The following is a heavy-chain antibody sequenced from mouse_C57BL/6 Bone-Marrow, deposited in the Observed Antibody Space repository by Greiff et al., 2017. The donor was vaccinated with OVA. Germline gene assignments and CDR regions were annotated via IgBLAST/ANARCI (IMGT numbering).Heavy chain of an antibody. Sequence: EVHLVESGGGLVKPGGSLKLSCAASGFTFSDYGMHWVRQAPEKGLEWVAYISSGSSTIYYADTVKGRFTISRDNAKNTLFLQMTSLRSEDTAMYYCARGDGYYAMDYWGQGTSVTVSS. D-gene: IGHD2-3*01. V-gene: IGHV5-17*01. CDR2: ISSGSSTI. J-gene: IGHJ4*01. CDR1: GFTFSDYG. CDR3: ARGDGYYAMDY.